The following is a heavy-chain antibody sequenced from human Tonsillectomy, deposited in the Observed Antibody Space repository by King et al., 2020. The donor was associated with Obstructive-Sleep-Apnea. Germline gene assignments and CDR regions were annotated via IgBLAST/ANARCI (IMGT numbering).Heavy chain of an antibody. D-gene: IGHD2-2*01. V-gene: IGHV4-39*07. CDR1: GGSISSTSYY. J-gene: IGHJ3*02. Sequence: LQLQESGPGLVKPSETLSLTCTVSGGSISSTSYYWGWIRQPPGKGLEWIGNIFSSGSTYYNPSLKSRVTISVDTSKNQFSLKLTSVTAADTAIYYCARDDPGFCSSATCPRLKNAAFDMWGQGTMVTVSS. CDR3: ARDDPGFCSSATCPRLKNAAFDM. CDR2: IFSSGST.